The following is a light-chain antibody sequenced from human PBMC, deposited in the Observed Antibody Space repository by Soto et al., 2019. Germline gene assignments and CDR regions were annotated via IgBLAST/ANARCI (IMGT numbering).Light chain of an antibody. CDR1: SSDVGGYNY. Sequence: QSVLTQPASVSGSPGQSITISCTGTSSDVGGYNYVSWYQQHPGKAPKLMIYDVSNRPSGVSNRFSGSKSGNTASLTISGLQAEDEADYYCSSYTSSSTRPVFGTGTKLTVL. J-gene: IGLJ1*01. CDR2: DVS. CDR3: SSYTSSSTRPV. V-gene: IGLV2-14*01.